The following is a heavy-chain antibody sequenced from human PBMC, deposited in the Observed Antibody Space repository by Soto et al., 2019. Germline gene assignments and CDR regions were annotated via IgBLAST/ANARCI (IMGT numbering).Heavy chain of an antibody. CDR3: ARGVRYFDWLPASDY. Sequence: PSETLSLTCTVSGGSISSYYGSWIRQPPGKGLEWIGYIYYSGSTNYNPSLKSRVTISVDTSKNQFSLKLSFVAAADTAVYYCARGVRYFDWLPASDYWGQGTLVTVSS. CDR1: GGSISSYY. D-gene: IGHD3-9*01. V-gene: IGHV4-59*01. CDR2: IYYSGST. J-gene: IGHJ4*02.